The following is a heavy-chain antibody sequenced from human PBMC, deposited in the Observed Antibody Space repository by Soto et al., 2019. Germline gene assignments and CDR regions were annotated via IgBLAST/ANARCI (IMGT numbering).Heavy chain of an antibody. CDR1: GFTFSAYW. V-gene: IGHV3-74*03. CDR2: TNTDGTAT. CDR3: TRGHYYGMDV. Sequence: GGSLRLSCAASGFTFSAYWMHWVRQAPGKGLVWVSRTNTDGTATTYADSVEGRFTISRDNAKNMLYLQMNSLRAEDTAVYYCTRGHYYGMDVWGQGTTVTVS. J-gene: IGHJ6*02.